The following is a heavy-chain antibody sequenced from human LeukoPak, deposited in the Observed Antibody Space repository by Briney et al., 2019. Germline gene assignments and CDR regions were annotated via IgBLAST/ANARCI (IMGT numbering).Heavy chain of an antibody. V-gene: IGHV4-34*01. J-gene: IGHJ4*02. D-gene: IGHD4-17*01. Sequence: SETLSLTCAVYGVSFSGYYWSWIRQPPGKGLEWIGEINHSGSTNYNPSLKSRVTISVDTSKNQFSLKLSSVTAADTAVYYCARGYGVNDYWGQGTLVTVSS. CDR1: GVSFSGYY. CDR3: ARGYGVNDY. CDR2: INHSGST.